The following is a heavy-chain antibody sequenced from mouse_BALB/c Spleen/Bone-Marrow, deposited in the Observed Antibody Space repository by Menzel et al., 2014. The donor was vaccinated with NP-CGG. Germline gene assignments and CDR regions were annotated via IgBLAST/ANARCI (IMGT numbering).Heavy chain of an antibody. CDR3: ARNGNYGAWFAY. D-gene: IGHD2-1*01. Sequence: VHVKQSGAELVKPGASVKLSCTPSGFNIKDTYMHWVKQRPEQGLEWIGRIDPANGNTKYDPKFQGEATITADTSSNTAFLQLSSLTSEDTAVYYCARNGNYGAWFAYWGQGTLVNVSA. CDR2: IDPANGNT. CDR1: GFNIKDTY. V-gene: IGHV14-3*02. J-gene: IGHJ3*01.